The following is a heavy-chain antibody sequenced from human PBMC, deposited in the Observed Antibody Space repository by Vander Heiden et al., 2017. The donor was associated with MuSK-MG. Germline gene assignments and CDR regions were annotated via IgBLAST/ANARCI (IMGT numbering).Heavy chain of an antibody. CDR2: IIPIFGPA. Sequence: QVQLEQSGAEVKKPGSSVKVSCKASGGTFSSYAISWVRQAPGQGLEWMGGIIPIFGPANYAQKGQGRVTITADTSTSTAYMELSSLRSEDTAVYYCATAAAGGDYYYYMDVWGKGTTVTVSS. D-gene: IGHD6-13*01. V-gene: IGHV1-69*13. CDR1: GGTFSSYA. J-gene: IGHJ6*03. CDR3: ATAAAGGDYYYYMDV.